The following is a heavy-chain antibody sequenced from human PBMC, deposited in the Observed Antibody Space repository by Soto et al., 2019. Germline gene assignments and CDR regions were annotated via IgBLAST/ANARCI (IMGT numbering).Heavy chain of an antibody. J-gene: IGHJ5*02. CDR1: GFTFSDYY. CDR3: ARHRRGVIPLSWFDP. V-gene: IGHV3-11*05. Sequence: QVQLVESGGGLVKPGGSLRLSCAASGFTFSDYYMSWIRQAPGKGLEWVSYISSSSSYTNYADSVKGRFTISRDNAKNSLYLQMNSLRAEDTAVYYWARHRRGVIPLSWFDPWGQGTLVTVSS. D-gene: IGHD3-10*01. CDR2: ISSSSSYT.